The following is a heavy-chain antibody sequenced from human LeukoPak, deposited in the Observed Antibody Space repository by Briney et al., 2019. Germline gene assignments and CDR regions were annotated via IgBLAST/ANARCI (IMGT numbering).Heavy chain of an antibody. CDR3: ARLPWRYYYDSSGYYPSDWFDP. CDR1: GGSISSYY. J-gene: IGHJ5*02. Sequence: SETLSLTCTVSGGSISSYYWSWLRQPPGKGLEWIGYIYYSGSTNYNPSLKSRVTISVDTSKNQFSLKLSSVTAADTAVYYCARLPWRYYYDSSGYYPSDWFDPWGQGTLVTVSS. D-gene: IGHD3-22*01. V-gene: IGHV4-59*08. CDR2: IYYSGST.